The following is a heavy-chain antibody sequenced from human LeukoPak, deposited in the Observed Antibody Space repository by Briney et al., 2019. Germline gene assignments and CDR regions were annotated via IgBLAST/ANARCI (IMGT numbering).Heavy chain of an antibody. CDR2: INPNSGGT. V-gene: IGHV1-2*02. J-gene: IGHJ5*02. D-gene: IGHD6-13*01. CDR3: AGGARIAAANINDWFDP. CDR1: GYTFTGYY. Sequence: ASVKVSCKASGYTFTGYYMHWVRQAPGQGLEWMGWINPNSGGTNYAQKFQGRVTMTRDTSISTAYMELSRLRSDDTAVYYCAGGARIAAANINDWFDPWGQGTLVTVSS.